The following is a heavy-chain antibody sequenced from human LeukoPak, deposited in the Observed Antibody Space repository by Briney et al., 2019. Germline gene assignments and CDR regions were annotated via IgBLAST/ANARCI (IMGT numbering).Heavy chain of an antibody. D-gene: IGHD3-3*01. CDR3: ARGPKYYDFWSGYYTNWFDP. Sequence: PSETLSLTCAVYGGSFSGYYWSRIRQPPGEGLEWIGEINHSGSTNYNPSLKSRVTISVDTSKNQFSLKLSSVTAADTAVYYCARGPKYYDFWSGYYTNWFDPWGQGTLVTVSS. V-gene: IGHV4-34*01. J-gene: IGHJ5*02. CDR2: INHSGST. CDR1: GGSFSGYY.